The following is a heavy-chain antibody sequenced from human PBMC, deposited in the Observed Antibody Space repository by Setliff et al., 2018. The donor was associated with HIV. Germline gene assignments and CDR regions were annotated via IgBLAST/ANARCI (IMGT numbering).Heavy chain of an antibody. D-gene: IGHD1-26*01. Sequence: PGGSLRLSCAASGFTFTNYEMNWVRQAPGKGLEWVSYISSSVSTISYADSVKGRFTISRDNAKNSLYLQMNSLRAEDTAVYYCARVGVGATVFFDYWGQGTLVTVSS. V-gene: IGHV3-48*03. J-gene: IGHJ4*02. CDR2: ISSSVSTI. CDR3: ARVGVGATVFFDY. CDR1: GFTFTNYE.